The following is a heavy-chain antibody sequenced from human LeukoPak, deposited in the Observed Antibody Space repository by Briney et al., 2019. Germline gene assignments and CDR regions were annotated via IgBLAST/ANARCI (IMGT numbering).Heavy chain of an antibody. V-gene: IGHV3-9*01. D-gene: IGHD6-13*01. J-gene: IGHJ4*02. CDR2: LSWNSGSI. Sequence: GGSLRLSCAASGFTFDDFAMHWARQAPGKGLEWVSGLSWNSGSIGYADSVKGRFTISRDNAKNSLYLQMTSLRTDDTGFYFCAKDRGSSWLEGATDYWGQGTLVTVSS. CDR3: AKDRGSSWLEGATDY. CDR1: GFTFDDFA.